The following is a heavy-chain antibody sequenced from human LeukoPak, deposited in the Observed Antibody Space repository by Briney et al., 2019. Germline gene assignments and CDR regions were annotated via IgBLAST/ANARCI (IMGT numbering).Heavy chain of an antibody. Sequence: PSETLSLTRTVSGGSISSYYWSWIRQPPGKGLEWIGYIYYSGSTNYNPSLKSRVTISVDTSKNQFSLKLSSVTAADTAVCYCARRSGTRVGWFDPWGQGTLVTVSS. D-gene: IGHD2-2*01. CDR2: IYYSGST. CDR1: GGSISSYY. J-gene: IGHJ5*02. V-gene: IGHV4-59*01. CDR3: ARRSGTRVGWFDP.